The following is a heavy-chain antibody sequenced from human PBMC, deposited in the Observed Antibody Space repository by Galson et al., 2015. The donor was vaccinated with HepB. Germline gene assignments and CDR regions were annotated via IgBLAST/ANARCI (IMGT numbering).Heavy chain of an antibody. CDR1: GFTFSSYG. CDR3: ARDFHDIVVVPAALSGGWWFDP. J-gene: IGHJ5*02. CDR2: IWYDGSNK. Sequence: SLRLSCAASGFTFSSYGMHWVRQAPGKGLEWVAVIWYDGSNKYYADSVKGRFTISRDNSKNTLYLQMNSLRAEDTAVYYCARDFHDIVVVPAALSGGWWFDPWGQGTLVPVSS. V-gene: IGHV3-33*01. D-gene: IGHD2-2*01.